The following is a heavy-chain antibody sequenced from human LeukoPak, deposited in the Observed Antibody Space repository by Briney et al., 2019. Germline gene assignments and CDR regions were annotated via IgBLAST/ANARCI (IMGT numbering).Heavy chain of an antibody. V-gene: IGHV5-51*03. CDR1: DHTLNIYW. Sequence: GESLTISCKDSDHTLNIYWIAWVRQMPGRGLEWVGITFLDVSQIEYNPSFQGQITISADKSVKTAYLQWDSLQTSDTALYYCATSTYSVAAHIDYWGQGTPVTVST. CDR3: ATSTYSVAAHIDY. D-gene: IGHD2-21*01. J-gene: IGHJ4*02. CDR2: TFLDVSQI.